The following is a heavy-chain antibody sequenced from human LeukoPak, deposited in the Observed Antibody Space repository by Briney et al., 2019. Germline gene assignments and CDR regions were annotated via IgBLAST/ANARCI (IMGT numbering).Heavy chain of an antibody. CDR3: ARGYYYDSSGYYSQGFDY. J-gene: IGHJ4*02. Sequence: SETLSLTCTVSGGSISSSSYYWGWVRQPPGKGLEWIGSIYYSGSTYYNPSLKSRVTISVDKSKNQFSLKLSSVTAADTAVYYCARGYYYDSSGYYSQGFDYWGQGTLVSVSS. V-gene: IGHV4-39*07. CDR2: IYYSGST. CDR1: GGSISSSSYY. D-gene: IGHD3-22*01.